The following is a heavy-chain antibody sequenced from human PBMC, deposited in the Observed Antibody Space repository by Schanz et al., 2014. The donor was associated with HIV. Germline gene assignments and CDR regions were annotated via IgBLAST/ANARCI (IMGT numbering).Heavy chain of an antibody. CDR1: GDTFKSHG. V-gene: IGHV1-69*01. CDR3: AMGPDYYDSSAYYRVGLWYFDL. J-gene: IGHJ2*01. CDR2: IIPIFDAA. D-gene: IGHD3-22*01. Sequence: QVPLVQSGAALRKPGTSVRVSCMVPGDTFKSHGFGWVRQAPGQGPEWMGGIIPIFDAANYAQTFQGRLTITADESTGTVYMELTRLRYEDTAVYYCAMGPDYYDSSAYYRVGLWYFDLWGRGTLVTVSS.